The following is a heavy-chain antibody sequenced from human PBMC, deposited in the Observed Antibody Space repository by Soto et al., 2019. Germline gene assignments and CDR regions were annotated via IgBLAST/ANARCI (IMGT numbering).Heavy chain of an antibody. Sequence: QVYLVQSGAEVKKPGASVKLSCKATGYTFSSYGISWVRQAPGQGLEWMGWTNTYTGDTIYAQKFQGRVSMTTDVLTTTSYMELRSLKSDDTAVYFCARFNAHCSGGTCYSDYWGQGTQVTVSS. CDR3: ARFNAHCSGGTCYSDY. CDR1: GYTFSSYG. CDR2: TNTYTGDT. J-gene: IGHJ4*02. D-gene: IGHD2-15*01. V-gene: IGHV1-18*01.